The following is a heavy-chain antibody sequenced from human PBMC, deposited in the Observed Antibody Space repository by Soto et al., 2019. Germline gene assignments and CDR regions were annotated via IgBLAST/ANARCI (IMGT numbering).Heavy chain of an antibody. V-gene: IGHV3-33*01. CDR1: GFTFSSYG. CDR3: ARGRYCSGGSCYGWAFDI. J-gene: IGHJ3*02. Sequence: GGSLRLSCAASGFTFSSYGMHWVRQAPGKGLEWVAVIWYDGSNKYYADSVKGRFTISRDNSKNRLYLQMNSLRAEDTAVYYCARGRYCSGGSCYGWAFDIWGQGTMVTVSS. D-gene: IGHD2-15*01. CDR2: IWYDGSNK.